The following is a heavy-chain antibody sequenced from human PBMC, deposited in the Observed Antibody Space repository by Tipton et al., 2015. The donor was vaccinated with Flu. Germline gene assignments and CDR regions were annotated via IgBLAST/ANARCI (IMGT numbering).Heavy chain of an antibody. V-gene: IGHV4-4*07. CDR3: ARVWGYSYYFDY. D-gene: IGHD3-16*01. CDR1: GGSMSSYY. J-gene: IGHJ4*02. Sequence: TLSLTCTVSGGSMSSYYWSWIRQPAGKGLEWIGRIYTSGSAIHNPSLKSRVTMSVDTSKNQFSLKLSSVTAADTAVYYCARVWGYSYYFDYWGQGTLVTVSS. CDR2: IYTSGSA.